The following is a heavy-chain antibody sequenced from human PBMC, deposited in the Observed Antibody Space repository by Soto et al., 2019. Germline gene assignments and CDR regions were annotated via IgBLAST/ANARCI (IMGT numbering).Heavy chain of an antibody. CDR3: ASSDLSGLYCFDY. CDR2: IYYSGST. D-gene: IGHD6-19*01. V-gene: IGHV4-59*01. Sequence: SETLSLTCTVSGGSISSYYWSWIRQPPGKGVEWIGYIYYSGSTNYNPSLKSRVTISVDTSKNQFSLKLSSVTAADTAVYYCASSDLSGLYCFDYWGQGTLVTVSS. CDR1: GGSISSYY. J-gene: IGHJ4*02.